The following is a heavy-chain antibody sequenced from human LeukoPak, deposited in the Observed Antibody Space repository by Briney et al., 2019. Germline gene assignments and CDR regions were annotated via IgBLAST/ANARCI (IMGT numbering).Heavy chain of an antibody. V-gene: IGHV1-2*02. D-gene: IGHD6-19*01. Sequence: ASVKASCKASGYTFTGYYMHWVRQAPGQGLEWMGWINPNSGGTNYAQKFQGRVTMTRDTSISTAYMELSRLRSDDTAVYYCASVRIAVAGKGVFDYWGQGTLVTVSS. CDR3: ASVRIAVAGKGVFDY. J-gene: IGHJ4*02. CDR2: INPNSGGT. CDR1: GYTFTGYY.